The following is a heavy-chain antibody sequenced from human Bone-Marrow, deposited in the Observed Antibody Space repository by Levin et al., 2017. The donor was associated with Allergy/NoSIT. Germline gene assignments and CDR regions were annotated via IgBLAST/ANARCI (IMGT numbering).Heavy chain of an antibody. V-gene: IGHV3-48*02. Sequence: SCATSGFTFSSYRMNWVRQAPGKGLEWVSYISVGSTTIYYADSVKGRFTISRDNAKNSLSLQMHSLRDEDTAVYYCARDVSPYSSPPDYWGQGTLVTVSS. D-gene: IGHD6-19*01. CDR2: ISVGSTTI. CDR3: ARDVSPYSSPPDY. J-gene: IGHJ4*02. CDR1: GFTFSSYR.